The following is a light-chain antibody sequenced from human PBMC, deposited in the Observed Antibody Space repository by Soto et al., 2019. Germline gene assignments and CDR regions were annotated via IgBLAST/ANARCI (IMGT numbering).Light chain of an antibody. V-gene: IGKV1-5*01. J-gene: IGKJ1*01. CDR2: HAS. Sequence: DIEMTQSPASLSASTGDTVTITCRASQSISNWLAWYQQKPGTAPKVLIYHASNLQSGVPSRFSGSGSGTEFTLTISSLQPDDFATYYCQQYNSYSFGQGTKVDIK. CDR3: QQYNSYS. CDR1: QSISNW.